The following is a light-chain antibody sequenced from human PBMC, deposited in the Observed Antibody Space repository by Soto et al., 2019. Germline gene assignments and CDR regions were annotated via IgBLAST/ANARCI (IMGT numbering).Light chain of an antibody. CDR2: EGS. Sequence: QSALTQPASVSGSPGQSITISCTGTSSDVGRFNLVSWCQQHPGKAPRLMIYEGSRRPSGISDRFSASKSGNTASLTISGLQAEDEADYFCCSYAGSSTYVFGTGTKVTVL. V-gene: IGLV2-23*01. J-gene: IGLJ1*01. CDR3: CSYAGSSTYV. CDR1: SSDVGRFNL.